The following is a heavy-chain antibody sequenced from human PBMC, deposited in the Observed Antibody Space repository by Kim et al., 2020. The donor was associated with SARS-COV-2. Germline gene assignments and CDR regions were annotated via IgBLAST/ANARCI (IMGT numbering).Heavy chain of an antibody. D-gene: IGHD5-18*01. CDR3: ARAYVDTAMVHSYGYYFDY. V-gene: IGHV4-59*13. CDR1: GGSISSYY. J-gene: IGHJ4*02. Sequence: SETLSLTCTVSGGSISSYYWSWIRQPPGKGLEWIGYIYYSGSTNYNPSLKSRVTISVDTSKNQFSLKLSSVTAADTAVYYCARAYVDTAMVHSYGYYFDYWGQGTLVTVSS. CDR2: IYYSGST.